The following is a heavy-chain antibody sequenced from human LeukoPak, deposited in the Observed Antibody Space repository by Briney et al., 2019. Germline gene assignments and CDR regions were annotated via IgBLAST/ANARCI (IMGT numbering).Heavy chain of an antibody. CDR3: ASNYYYDSSGYYSEYFQH. J-gene: IGHJ1*01. CDR1: GRSISSYY. V-gene: IGHV4-4*07. Sequence: SETLSLTCTVSGRSISSYYWSWIRQPAGKGLEWIGRIYTSGSTNYNPSLKSRVTMSVDTSKNQFSLKLSSVTAADTAVYYCASNYYYDSSGYYSEYFQHWGQGTLVTVSS. CDR2: IYTSGST. D-gene: IGHD3-22*01.